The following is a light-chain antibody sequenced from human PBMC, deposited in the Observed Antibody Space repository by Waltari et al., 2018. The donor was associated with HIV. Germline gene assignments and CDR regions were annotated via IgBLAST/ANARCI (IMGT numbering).Light chain of an antibody. CDR2: EVS. CDR1: SSDVGGYNS. V-gene: IGLV2-14*01. Sequence: QSALTQPASVSGSPGHSITISCTGTSSDVGGYNSVSWYQHHPGEAPRLMIYEVSNRPSGISNRFSGSKSGNTVSLTISGLQAEDEADYFCSSSTNSSPVVFGGGTKLTVL. J-gene: IGLJ3*02. CDR3: SSSTNSSPVV.